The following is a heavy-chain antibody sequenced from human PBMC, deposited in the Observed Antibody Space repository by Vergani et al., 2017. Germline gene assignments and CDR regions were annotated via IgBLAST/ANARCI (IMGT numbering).Heavy chain of an antibody. CDR3: AADISSGSYSPRSPIFDY. CDR2: INPSGGST. Sequence: QVQLVQSGAEVKKPGASVKVSCKASGYTFTSYYMHWVRQAPGQGLEWMGIINPSGGSTSYEQKFQGRVTITRDMSTSTAYMELSSLRSEDTAVYYCAADISSGSYSPRSPIFDYWGQGTLVTVSS. CDR1: GYTFTSYY. V-gene: IGHV1-46*01. D-gene: IGHD1-26*01. J-gene: IGHJ4*02.